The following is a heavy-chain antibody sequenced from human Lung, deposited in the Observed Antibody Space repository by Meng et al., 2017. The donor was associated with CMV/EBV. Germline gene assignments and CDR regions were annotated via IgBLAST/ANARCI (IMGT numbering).Heavy chain of an antibody. V-gene: IGHV4-39*07. CDR2: IYYSGST. CDR1: GDSISSSSYY. Sequence: SETLSLXCTVSGDSISSSSYYWGWIRQPPGKGLEWIGSIYYSGSTNYNPSLKSRVTISIDTSKNQSSLKLSSVTAADTAVYYCATDQQYSSSIYWGQGTLVTVSS. CDR3: ATDQQYSSSIY. J-gene: IGHJ4*02. D-gene: IGHD6-6*01.